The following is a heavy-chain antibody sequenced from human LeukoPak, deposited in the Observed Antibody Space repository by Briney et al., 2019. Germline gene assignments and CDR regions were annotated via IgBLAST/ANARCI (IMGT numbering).Heavy chain of an antibody. J-gene: IGHJ4*02. CDR2: ITIDGSTT. CDR1: GFTFSGYS. D-gene: IGHD3/OR15-3a*01. V-gene: IGHV3-74*01. Sequence: AGGSLRLSCAASGFTFSGYSMHWVRQAPGKGLVWVSRITIDGSTTTYADSVKGRFTISRDNAKNTLYLQMNSLRAEDTAVYYCARGAWTAYYFDYWGQGTLVTVSS. CDR3: ARGAWTAYYFDY.